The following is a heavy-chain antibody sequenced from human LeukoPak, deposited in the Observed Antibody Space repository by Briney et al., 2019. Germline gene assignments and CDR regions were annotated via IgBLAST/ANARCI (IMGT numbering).Heavy chain of an antibody. CDR3: ARSGPGSYYRDYNYMDV. CDR2: INPNSGGT. J-gene: IGHJ6*03. D-gene: IGHD3-10*01. Sequence: ASVKVSCKASGYTFTGYYMHWVRQAPGQGLEWMGWINPNSGGTNYAQKFQGRVTMTRDTSISTAYMGLSSLKASDTAMYYCARSGPGSYYRDYNYMDVWGKGTTVTVSS. V-gene: IGHV1-2*02. CDR1: GYTFTGYY.